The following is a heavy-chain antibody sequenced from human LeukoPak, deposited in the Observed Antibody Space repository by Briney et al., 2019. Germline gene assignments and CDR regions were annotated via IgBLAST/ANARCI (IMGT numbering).Heavy chain of an antibody. V-gene: IGHV1-18*01. CDR2: ISAYNGNT. D-gene: IGHD6-13*01. CDR1: GYTFTSFG. CDR3: ARDRKSRGYSSSWSHFDY. Sequence: ASVKVSCKASGYTFTSFGISWVRQAPGQGLEWMGWISAYNGNTNYAQKLQGRVTMTTDTSTSTAYMELRSLRSDDTAVYYCARDRKSRGYSSSWSHFDYWGQGTLVTVSS. J-gene: IGHJ4*02.